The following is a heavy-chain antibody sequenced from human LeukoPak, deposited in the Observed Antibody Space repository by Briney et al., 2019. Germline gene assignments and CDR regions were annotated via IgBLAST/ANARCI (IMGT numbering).Heavy chain of an antibody. V-gene: IGHV3-21*01. CDR1: GFTFSSYS. D-gene: IGHD2-2*01. CDR3: ARGLLSGGVYNWFDP. J-gene: IGHJ5*02. CDR2: ISSSSSYI. Sequence: GGSLRLSCAASGFTFSSYSMNWVRQAPGKGLEWVSSISSSSSYIYYADSVKGRFTISRDNAKNSLYLQMNSLRAEDTAVYYCARGLLSGGVYNWFDPWGQGTLVTVSS.